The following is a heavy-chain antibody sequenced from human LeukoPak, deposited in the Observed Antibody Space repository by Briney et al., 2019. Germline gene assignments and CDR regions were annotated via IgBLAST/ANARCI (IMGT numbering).Heavy chain of an antibody. J-gene: IGHJ4*02. CDR3: AKDLVVGALDY. V-gene: IGHV3-48*01. Sequence: GGSLRLSCAASGFTFSSYSMNWVRQAPGKGLEWVSYISSSSSTIYYADSVKGRFTISRDNSRNMLFLQMNSLRADDTAVYYCAKDLVVGALDYWGQGTLVTVSS. CDR1: GFTFSSYS. D-gene: IGHD1-26*01. CDR2: ISSSSSTI.